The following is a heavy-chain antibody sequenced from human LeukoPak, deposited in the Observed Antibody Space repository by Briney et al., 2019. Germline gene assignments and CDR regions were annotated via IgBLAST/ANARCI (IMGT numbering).Heavy chain of an antibody. Sequence: SETLSLTCTVSGGSISSYYWSWIRQPPAKGLEWMGYFSYSGSTRYNPSLKSRVTMSVDTSKNQFSLRLISVAAADTAVYYCARMYSGTSYYFDFWGRGTLVTVSS. J-gene: IGHJ4*02. CDR1: GGSISSYY. D-gene: IGHD1-26*01. V-gene: IGHV4-59*01. CDR2: FSYSGST. CDR3: ARMYSGTSYYFDF.